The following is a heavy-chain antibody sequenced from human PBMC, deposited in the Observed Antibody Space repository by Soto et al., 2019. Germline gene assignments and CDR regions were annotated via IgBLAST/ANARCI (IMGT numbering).Heavy chain of an antibody. CDR3: ARGENYYETSGYYYTISYYGMEV. Sequence: GGSLRLSCAASGFVFSDYYMSWIRQAPGKGLEWVSDISASGSTIYYADSVKGRFTVSRDNAKNSLYLEMHSLRAEDTAIYYCARGENYYETSGYYYTISYYGMEVWGQGTTVTVSS. J-gene: IGHJ6*02. CDR2: ISASGSTI. V-gene: IGHV3-11*01. CDR1: GFVFSDYY. D-gene: IGHD3-22*01.